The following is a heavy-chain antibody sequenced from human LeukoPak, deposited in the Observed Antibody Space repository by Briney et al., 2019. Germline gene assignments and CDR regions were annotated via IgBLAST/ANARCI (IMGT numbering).Heavy chain of an antibody. J-gene: IGHJ4*03. D-gene: IGHD3-3*02. CDR1: GGSFSRYY. V-gene: IGHV4-34*01. CDR3: ARGATISETGYFDF. Sequence: SETLSLTCAVYGGSFSRYYWSWIRQSPGKGLEWIAEIDHRGGTNYNPSVKSRVTISVDTSKSQFSLKVRSLSAADTAVYYCARGATISETGYFDFWGQGTLVTVPS. CDR2: IDHRGGT.